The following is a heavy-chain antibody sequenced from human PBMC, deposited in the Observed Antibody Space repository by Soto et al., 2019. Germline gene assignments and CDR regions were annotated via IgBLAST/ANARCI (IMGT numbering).Heavy chain of an antibody. D-gene: IGHD3-22*01. Sequence: GASVKVSCKASGGTFSSYAISWVRQAPGQGLEWMGGIIPIFGTANYAQKFQGRVTITADESTSTAYMELSSLRSEDTAVYYCARDAPMAYDSSGYWWSHYFDYWGQGTLVTVSS. J-gene: IGHJ4*02. CDR1: GGTFSSYA. V-gene: IGHV1-69*13. CDR3: ARDAPMAYDSSGYWWSHYFDY. CDR2: IIPIFGTA.